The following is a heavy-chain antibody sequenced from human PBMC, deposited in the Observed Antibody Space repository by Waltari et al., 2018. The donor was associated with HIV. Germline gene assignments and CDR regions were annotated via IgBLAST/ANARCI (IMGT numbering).Heavy chain of an antibody. V-gene: IGHV1-18*01. Sequence: QVRLVQSGDEAKEPGASVQVSCKTSGYTFINYGITSVRQAPGQGLEWMGGITTYNDNTNYTETSQGRVTLSADTSTSTAYMELRSLRSDDTATYYCARGYIWGSYRYFDYWGQGTLVTVSS. CDR3: ARGYIWGSYRYFDY. CDR2: ITTYNDNT. J-gene: IGHJ4*02. D-gene: IGHD3-16*02. CDR1: GYTFINYG.